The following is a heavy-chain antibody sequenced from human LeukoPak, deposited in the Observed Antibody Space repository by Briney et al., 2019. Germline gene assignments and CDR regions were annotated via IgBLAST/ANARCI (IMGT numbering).Heavy chain of an antibody. CDR3: ARIQGGDDAFDI. D-gene: IGHD2-21*02. V-gene: IGHV1-8*01. Sequence: ASVKVSCKASGYTFTSYDINWVRQATGQGLEWMGWMNHNSGNTGYAQKFQGRVTMTRNTSISTAYMELSSLRSEDTAVYYCARIQGGDDAFDIWGQGTMVTVSS. CDR2: MNHNSGNT. CDR1: GYTFTSYD. J-gene: IGHJ3*02.